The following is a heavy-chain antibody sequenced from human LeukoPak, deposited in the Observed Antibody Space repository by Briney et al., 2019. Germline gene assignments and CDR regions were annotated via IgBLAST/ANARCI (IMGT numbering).Heavy chain of an antibody. Sequence: SETLSLTCAVYGGSFSGYYWSWIRQPPGKGLEWIGEINHSGGTNYNPSLKSRVTISVDTSKNQFSLKLSSVTAADTAVYYCARGVGYYGSGRFLDVWGKGTTVTVSS. V-gene: IGHV4-34*01. CDR2: INHSGGT. D-gene: IGHD3-10*01. J-gene: IGHJ6*04. CDR3: ARGVGYYGSGRFLDV. CDR1: GGSFSGYY.